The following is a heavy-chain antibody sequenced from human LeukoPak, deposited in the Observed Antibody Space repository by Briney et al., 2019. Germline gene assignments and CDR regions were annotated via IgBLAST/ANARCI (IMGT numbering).Heavy chain of an antibody. CDR1: GFTVSSNY. V-gene: IGHV3-53*01. CDR2: IYSGGST. CDR3: ARGSAAAGFDP. D-gene: IGHD6-13*01. J-gene: IGHJ5*02. Sequence: GGSLRLSCAASGFTVSSNYMSWVRQAPGKGLEWVPVIYSGGSTFYADSVKGRFTISRDNSKNTLYLQMNSLRAEDTAVYYCARGSAAAGFDPWGQGTLVTVSS.